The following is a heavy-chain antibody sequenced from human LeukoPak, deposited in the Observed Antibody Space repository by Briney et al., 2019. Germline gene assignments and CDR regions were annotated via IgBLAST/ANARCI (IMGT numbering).Heavy chain of an antibody. V-gene: IGHV3-30*02. CDR2: IRHDGSEK. J-gene: IGHJ1*01. CDR1: GFTLSRHG. Sequence: GGSLRLSCAASGFTLSRHGMHWVRQAPGKGLEWVAFIRHDGSEKYYGDSVKGRFTISRDNSENTLYLQMNSLRPEDTAVYYCAVCSGGSCYSPHFQHWGQGTLVTVSS. CDR3: AVCSGGSCYSPHFQH. D-gene: IGHD2-15*01.